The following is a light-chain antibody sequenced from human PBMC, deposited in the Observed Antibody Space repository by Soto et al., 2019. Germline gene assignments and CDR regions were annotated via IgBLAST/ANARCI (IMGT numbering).Light chain of an antibody. CDR2: GAS. J-gene: IGKJ2*01. CDR1: QSVSSNY. CDR3: QRYANSPFT. Sequence: EIVLTQSPGTLPLSPGERATLSCRASQSVSSNYLVWYQQKPGQAPRPLIYGASSRATGIPDRFSGSGSGTDFTLTISRLEPEDFAVYYCQRYANSPFTLGQGTKLEIK. V-gene: IGKV3-20*01.